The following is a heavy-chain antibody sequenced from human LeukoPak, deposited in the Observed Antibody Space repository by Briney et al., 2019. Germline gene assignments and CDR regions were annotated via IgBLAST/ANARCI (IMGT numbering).Heavy chain of an antibody. CDR1: GITFSNYG. D-gene: IGHD1/OR15-1a*01. V-gene: IGHV3-30*02. CDR2: IRFDGSDK. CDR3: AKDRQAWNNYGYLIDDY. J-gene: IGHJ4*02. Sequence: GGSLRLSCAASGITFSNYGMHWVRQAPGKGLECVAFIRFDGSDKYYADSVKGRFSISRDNSKNTLYLQMNSLRGDDTAVYYCAKDRQAWNNYGYLIDDYRGQGTLVTVSS.